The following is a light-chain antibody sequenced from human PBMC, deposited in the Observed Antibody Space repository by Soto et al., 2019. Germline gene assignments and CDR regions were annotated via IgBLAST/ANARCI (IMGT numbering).Light chain of an antibody. Sequence: DIQMTQSPSSLAASVGDRVTISCRASQIISTYLNRYQQKPGQVPTLLIYGASSLQSGVPSRFSASGSGTDFTLRISSLQREDFATYYCQQSYSTPHTFVQGTKLEIK. J-gene: IGKJ2*01. CDR3: QQSYSTPHT. CDR1: QIISTY. CDR2: GAS. V-gene: IGKV1-39*01.